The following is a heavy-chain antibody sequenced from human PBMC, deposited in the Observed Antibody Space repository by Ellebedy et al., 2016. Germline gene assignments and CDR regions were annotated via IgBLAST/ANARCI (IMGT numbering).Heavy chain of an antibody. CDR2: ISGDGDII. CDR3: YYGHYSGY. D-gene: IGHD4-17*01. Sequence: GESLKISXTASGFILNTYFMSWVRQAPGKGLEWVSTISGDGDIIFSADSVKGRFTISRDNSRYTLYLQMDSLRAADTAVYYCYYGHYSGYWGQGTLVTVSS. CDR1: GFILNTYF. J-gene: IGHJ4*02. V-gene: IGHV3-23*01.